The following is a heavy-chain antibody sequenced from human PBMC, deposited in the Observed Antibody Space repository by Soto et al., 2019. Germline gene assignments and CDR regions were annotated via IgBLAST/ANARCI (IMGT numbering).Heavy chain of an antibody. J-gene: IGHJ4*02. V-gene: IGHV2-5*01. CDR1: GFSLSTSGVG. D-gene: IGHD3-10*01. Sequence: SGPTLVNPTQTLTLTCTFSGFSLSTSGVGVGWIRQPPGKALEWLALIYWNDDKRYSPSLKSRLTITKDTSKNQVVLTMTNMDPVDTATYYCTHYHPYGSGSYYVDYWGQGTLVTVSS. CDR3: THYHPYGSGSYYVDY. CDR2: IYWNDDK.